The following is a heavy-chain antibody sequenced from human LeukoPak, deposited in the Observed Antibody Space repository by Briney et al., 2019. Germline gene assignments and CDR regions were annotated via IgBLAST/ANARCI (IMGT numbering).Heavy chain of an antibody. J-gene: IGHJ4*02. CDR3: ARGGYNIWEYYFGY. CDR2: IDYSGST. CDR1: GGSISSNSYY. V-gene: IGHV4-61*05. D-gene: IGHD5-24*01. Sequence: PSETLSLTCTVSGGSISSNSYYWGWIRQPPGKGLEWIGYIDYSGSTNYNPSLKSRVTISVDTSKNQFSLKLSSVTAADTAVYYCARGGYNIWEYYFGYWGQGTLVTVSS.